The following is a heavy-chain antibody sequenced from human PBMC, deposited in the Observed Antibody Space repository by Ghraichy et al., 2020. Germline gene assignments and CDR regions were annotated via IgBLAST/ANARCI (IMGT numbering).Heavy chain of an antibody. D-gene: IGHD3-22*01. J-gene: IGHJ2*01. CDR3: AKDMDSSGYWHFDF. Sequence: GGSLRLSCAASGFTFDDYAMHWVRQAPGKGLEWVSRISWNSGIIGYADSVKGRFTISRDNTKNSLYLQMKSLRAEDTALYYCAKDMDSSGYWHFDFWGRGTLVTVSS. V-gene: IGHV3-9*01. CDR2: ISWNSGII. CDR1: GFTFDDYA.